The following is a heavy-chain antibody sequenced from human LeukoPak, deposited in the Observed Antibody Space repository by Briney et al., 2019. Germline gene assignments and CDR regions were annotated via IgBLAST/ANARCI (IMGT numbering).Heavy chain of an antibody. CDR1: GFTVSSNY. Sequence: GGSLRLSCAASGFTVSSNYMSWVRQAPEKGLEWVSVIYSGGSTYYTDSVKGRFTISRDNSKNTLYLQMNSLRAEDTAVYYCARDPYGDYIFDYWGQGTLVTVSS. D-gene: IGHD4-17*01. CDR2: IYSGGST. J-gene: IGHJ4*02. V-gene: IGHV3-53*01. CDR3: ARDPYGDYIFDY.